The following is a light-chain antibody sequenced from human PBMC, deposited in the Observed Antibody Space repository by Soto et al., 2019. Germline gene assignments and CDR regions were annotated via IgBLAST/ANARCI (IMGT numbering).Light chain of an antibody. CDR1: QSVSSN. Sequence: EIVITQSPSTLSVSPGERATLSCRASQSVSSNLAWYQQKPGQAPMLLIYGASTRATGISARFSGSGSGTEFTLSFSSLQSEYFAVYFCQQYNNWLSWMFGQGTKV. V-gene: IGKV3-15*01. CDR3: QQYNNWLSWM. J-gene: IGKJ1*01. CDR2: GAS.